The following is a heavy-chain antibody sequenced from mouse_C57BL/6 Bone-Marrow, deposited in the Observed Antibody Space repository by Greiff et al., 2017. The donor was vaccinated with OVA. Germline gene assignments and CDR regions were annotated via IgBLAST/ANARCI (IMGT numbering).Heavy chain of an antibody. CDR3: ARWAYYGPFAC. D-gene: IGHD1-1*01. J-gene: IGHJ3*01. CDR1: GYTFTSYW. Sequence: QVQLQQPGAELVRPGTSVKLSCKASGYTFTSYWMHWVKQRPGQGLEWIGVIDPSDSYTNYNQKFKGKATLTVDTSSSTAYMQLSSLTSEDSAVYSCARWAYYGPFACWGQGTLVTVSA. CDR2: IDPSDSYT. V-gene: IGHV1-59*01.